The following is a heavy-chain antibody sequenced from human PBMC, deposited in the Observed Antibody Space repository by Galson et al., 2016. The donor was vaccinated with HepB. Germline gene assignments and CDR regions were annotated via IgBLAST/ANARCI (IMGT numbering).Heavy chain of an antibody. V-gene: IGHV1-18*01. Sequence: SVKVSCKASGYTFTNYGVSWVRQAPGQGLEWMGWISSYNGDTNYAQKFQGRVTMTTDKSTSTAYMDLRRLKSDDTAVYFCARGGADFDWILDFWGQGTLVTVSS. CDR3: ARGGADFDWILDF. CDR2: ISSYNGDT. J-gene: IGHJ4*02. CDR1: GYTFTNYG. D-gene: IGHD3-9*01.